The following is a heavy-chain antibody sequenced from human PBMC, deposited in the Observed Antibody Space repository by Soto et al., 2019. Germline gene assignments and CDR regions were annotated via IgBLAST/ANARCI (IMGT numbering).Heavy chain of an antibody. CDR1: GGSISSGGYY. J-gene: IGHJ5*02. Sequence: PSETLSLTCTVSGGSISSGGYYWSWIRQHPGKGLEWIGYIYYSGSTYYNPSLKSRVTISVDTSKNQFSLKLSSVTAADTAVYYCARQLAAQRITIFGVVILWGFDPWGQGTLVTVSS. CDR3: ARQLAAQRITIFGVVILWGFDP. CDR2: IYYSGST. D-gene: IGHD3-3*01. V-gene: IGHV4-31*03.